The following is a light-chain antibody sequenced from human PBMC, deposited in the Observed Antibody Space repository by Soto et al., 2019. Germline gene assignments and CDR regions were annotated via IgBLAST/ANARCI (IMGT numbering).Light chain of an antibody. CDR2: ATS. CDR3: QQSHSAPPT. V-gene: IGKV1-39*01. J-gene: IGKJ1*01. CDR1: QSISSY. Sequence: DIQMTQSPSSLAAFVGDRVTITCRASQSISSYLNWYQQKPGRPPKLLMYATSTLHSGVPSRFSGTGSGTDFTLTITTLQPKHFATYYCQQSHSAPPTFGQGTKVDI.